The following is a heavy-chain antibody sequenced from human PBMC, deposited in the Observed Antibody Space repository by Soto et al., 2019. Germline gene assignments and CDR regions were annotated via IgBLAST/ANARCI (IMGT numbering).Heavy chain of an antibody. J-gene: IGHJ4*02. Sequence: SGATLVNPIDTLTLTCPVSGFSLSNARMGVRWIRQPPGKALEWLAHIFSNDEKSYSTSLKSRLTSSKDTSKSQVVLTMTNMDTVDIAIYYCARIPGGYYVGYWVQGNL. CDR3: ARIPGGYYVGY. CDR2: IFSNDEK. CDR1: GFSLSNARMG. D-gene: IGHD2-8*02. V-gene: IGHV2-26*01.